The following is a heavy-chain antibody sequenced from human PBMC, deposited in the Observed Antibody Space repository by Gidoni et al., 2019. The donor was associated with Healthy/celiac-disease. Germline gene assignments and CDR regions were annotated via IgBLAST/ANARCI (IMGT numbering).Heavy chain of an antibody. CDR1: GGSFSGYY. CDR3: ARGRDVGWSWRIYGSGSFIDY. V-gene: IGHV4-34*01. J-gene: IGHJ4*02. Sequence: QVQLQQWGAGLLKPSETLSLTCAVYGGSFSGYYWSWIRQPPGKGLEWIGEINHSGSTNYNPSLKSRVTISVDTSKNQFSLKLSSVTAADTAVYYCARGRDVGWSWRIYGSGSFIDYWGQGTLVTVSS. CDR2: INHSGST. D-gene: IGHD3-10*01.